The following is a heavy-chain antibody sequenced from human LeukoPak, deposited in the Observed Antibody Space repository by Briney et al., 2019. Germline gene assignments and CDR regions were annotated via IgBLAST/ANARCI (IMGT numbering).Heavy chain of an antibody. CDR3: AREPNYYDSCGSPLDY. V-gene: IGHV5-51*01. D-gene: IGHD3-22*01. CDR2: IYPGDSDT. Sequence: GESLKISCKGSGYSFTSYWIGWVRQMPGKGLEWMGIIYPGDSDTRYSPSFQGQVTISADKSISTAYLQWSSLKASDTAMYYCAREPNYYDSCGSPLDYWGQGTLVTVSS. J-gene: IGHJ4*02. CDR1: GYSFTSYW.